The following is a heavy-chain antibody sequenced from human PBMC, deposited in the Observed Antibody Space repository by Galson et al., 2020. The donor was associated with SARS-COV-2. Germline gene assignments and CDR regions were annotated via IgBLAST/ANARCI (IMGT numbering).Heavy chain of an antibody. CDR2: IRNKPNSYTT. Sequence: GASLKISCAGSGFTFSDHYMDWVRQAPGTGLEWVGRIRNKPNSYTTEYAASVSGRFIMSRDDSQNSMWQKMSSLKIEDTAVYYCVRAGGYGSCCSCYFYGMDLLGQGTTVTVSS. D-gene: IGHD2-15*01. CDR3: VRAGGYGSCCSCYFYGMDL. J-gene: IGHJ6*02. V-gene: IGHV3-72*01. CDR1: GFTFSDHY.